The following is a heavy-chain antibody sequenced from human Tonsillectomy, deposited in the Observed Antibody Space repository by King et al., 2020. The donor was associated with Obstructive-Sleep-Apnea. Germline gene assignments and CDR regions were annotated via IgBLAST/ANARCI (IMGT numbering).Heavy chain of an antibody. CDR3: ARDSFGMDV. CDR1: GFIFSTYA. Sequence: VQLVESGGGVVQPGRSLRLSCAASGFIFSTYAMHWVRQAPGKGLEWVAVISYDGSKKYYADSVKGRFTISRDNSKNTPYLQMNSLRAEDTAVYYCARDSFGMDVWGQGTTVTVSS. CDR2: ISYDGSKK. J-gene: IGHJ6*02. V-gene: IGHV3-30*04.